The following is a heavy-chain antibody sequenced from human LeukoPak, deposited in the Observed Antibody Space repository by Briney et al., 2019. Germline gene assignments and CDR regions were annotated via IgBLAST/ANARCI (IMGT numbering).Heavy chain of an antibody. Sequence: GESLKISCKGSGYSFTSYWIGWVRQMPGKGLGWLGIIYPGDSDTRYSPSFQGQVTISADKSISTAYLQWSSLKASDTAMYYCARLNSDFWSGYYLDYWGQGTLVTVSS. CDR2: IYPGDSDT. J-gene: IGHJ4*02. CDR3: ARLNSDFWSGYYLDY. D-gene: IGHD3-3*01. CDR1: GYSFTSYW. V-gene: IGHV5-51*01.